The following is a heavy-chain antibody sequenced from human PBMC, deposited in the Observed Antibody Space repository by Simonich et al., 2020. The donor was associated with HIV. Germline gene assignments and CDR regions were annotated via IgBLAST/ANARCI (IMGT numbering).Heavy chain of an antibody. V-gene: IGHV4-34*01. D-gene: IGHD3-22*01. Sequence: QVQLQQWGAGLLKPSETLSLTCAVYGGSFSGNFWTWIRQTPGKGLEWIGEINHRGNPNYNPSRKSRVAISVDTSKNQFSLNLSSVTAADTAVYYCARSPYYYDISGDLDYWGQGTLVTVSS. CDR2: INHRGNP. CDR3: ARSPYYYDISGDLDY. CDR1: GGSFSGNF. J-gene: IGHJ4*02.